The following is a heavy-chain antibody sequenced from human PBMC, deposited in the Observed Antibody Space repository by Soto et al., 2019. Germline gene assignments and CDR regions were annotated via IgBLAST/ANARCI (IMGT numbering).Heavy chain of an antibody. CDR2: ISGSGGST. CDR1: GFTFSSYA. D-gene: IGHD3-22*01. CDR3: AKDYFSTGYYYGFDF. Sequence: EVQLLESGGGLVQPGGSLRLSCAASGFTFSSYAMSWVRQAPGKGLEWVSAISGSGGSTYYADSVKGRFTISRDNSKNTLYLQMNSLSAEDTAVYYCAKDYFSTGYYYGFDFWGQGTLVTVSS. V-gene: IGHV3-23*01. J-gene: IGHJ4*02.